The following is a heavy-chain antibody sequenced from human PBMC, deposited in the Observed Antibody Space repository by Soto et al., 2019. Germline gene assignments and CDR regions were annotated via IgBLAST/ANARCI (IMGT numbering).Heavy chain of an antibody. Sequence: GGSLRLSCAASGFTFSSYGMHWVRQAPGKGLEWVAVISYDGSNKYYADSVKGRFTISRDNSKNTLYLQMNSLRAEDTAVYYCAKDYYDSSGYPQFYFDYWGQGTLVTVSS. CDR2: ISYDGSNK. CDR3: AKDYYDSSGYPQFYFDY. V-gene: IGHV3-30*18. CDR1: GFTFSSYG. J-gene: IGHJ4*02. D-gene: IGHD3-22*01.